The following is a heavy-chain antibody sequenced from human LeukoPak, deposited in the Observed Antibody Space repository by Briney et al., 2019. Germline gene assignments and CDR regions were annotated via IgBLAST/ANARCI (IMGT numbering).Heavy chain of an antibody. J-gene: IGHJ4*02. CDR3: ARWEMRGYYFDY. V-gene: IGHV4-34*01. Sequence: SETLSLTCAVYGDSFSGYYWSWIRQPPGKRLEWIGEIYHSGSTNYNPSLKSRVTISVDKSKNQFSLKLSSVTAADTAVYYCARWEMRGYYFDYWGQGTLVTVSS. CDR2: IYHSGST. D-gene: IGHD1-26*01. CDR1: GDSFSGYY.